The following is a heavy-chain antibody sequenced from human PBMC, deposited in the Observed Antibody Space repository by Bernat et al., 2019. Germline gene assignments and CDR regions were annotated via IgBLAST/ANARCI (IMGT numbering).Heavy chain of an antibody. CDR1: GFTFSASA. CDR3: SRILEWFY. D-gene: IGHD3-3*01. V-gene: IGHV3-73*01. Sequence: EVQLVESGGGLVQPGGSLKLSCAASGFTFSASAIHRVRSASGKGLEWVGRIISKANNYASAYAAWVRGMFTISRDDSKNTAYLQMIRLKTEESAVYYCSRILEWFYWGQGTLVSVSS. CDR2: IISKANNYAS. J-gene: IGHJ4*02.